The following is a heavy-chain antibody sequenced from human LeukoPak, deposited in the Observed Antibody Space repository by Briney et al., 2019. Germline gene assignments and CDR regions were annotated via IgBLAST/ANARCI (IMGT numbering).Heavy chain of an antibody. J-gene: IGHJ4*02. Sequence: SVKVSCKVSGYTLTELSMHWVRQAPGQGLEWMGGFDPEDGETIYAQKFQGRVTMTEDTSTDTAYMELSSLRSEDTAVYYCATAIAVAGTRVFDYWGQGTLVTVSS. CDR2: FDPEDGET. V-gene: IGHV1-24*01. CDR1: GYTLTELS. CDR3: ATAIAVAGTRVFDY. D-gene: IGHD6-19*01.